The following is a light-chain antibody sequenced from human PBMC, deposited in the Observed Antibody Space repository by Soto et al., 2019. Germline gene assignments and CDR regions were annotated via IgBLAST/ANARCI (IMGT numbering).Light chain of an antibody. CDR3: SSYTISSTRV. CDR1: SSDVGGYNY. Sequence: QSVLTQPASVSGSPGQSITISCTGTSSDVGGYNYVSWYQQHPGKAPKLMIYDVSNRPSGVSNRFPGSKSGNTASLTISGLQAEDEADYYCSSYTISSTRVFGGGTKLTVL. J-gene: IGLJ3*02. V-gene: IGLV2-14*01. CDR2: DVS.